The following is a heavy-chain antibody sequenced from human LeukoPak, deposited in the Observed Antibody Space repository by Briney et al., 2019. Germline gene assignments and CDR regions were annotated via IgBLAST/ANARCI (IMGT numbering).Heavy chain of an antibody. CDR1: GYTFTTYG. V-gene: IGHV1-2*04. Sequence: GASVKVSCKASGYTFTTYGISWVRQAPGQGLEWMGWINPNSGGTNYAQKFQGWVTMTRDTSISTAYMEPSRLRSDDTAVYYCAREEPGDYYYGMDVWGQGTTVTVSS. J-gene: IGHJ6*02. CDR2: INPNSGGT. D-gene: IGHD1-14*01. CDR3: AREEPGDYYYGMDV.